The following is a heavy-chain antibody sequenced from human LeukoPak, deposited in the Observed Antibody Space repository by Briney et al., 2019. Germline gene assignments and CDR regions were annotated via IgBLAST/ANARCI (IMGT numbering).Heavy chain of an antibody. CDR1: GGSISSGGYY. CDR3: ARGAYYYDSSGYHY. V-gene: IGHV4-39*07. J-gene: IGHJ4*02. CDR2: INHSGST. Sequence: SETLSLTCTVSGGSISSGGYYWSWIRQPPGKGLEWIGEINHSGSTNYNPSLKSRVTISVDTSKNQFSLKLSSVTAADTAVYYCARGAYYYDSSGYHYWGQGTLVTVSS. D-gene: IGHD3-22*01.